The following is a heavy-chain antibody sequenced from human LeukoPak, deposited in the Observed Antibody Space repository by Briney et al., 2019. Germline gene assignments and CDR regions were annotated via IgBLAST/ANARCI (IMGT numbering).Heavy chain of an antibody. D-gene: IGHD3-22*01. CDR1: RGTFSSYA. CDR3: ARSGDYYYDSSGYQNWFDP. V-gene: IGHV1-8*02. Sequence: GASVTVSCKASRGTFSSYAISWVRQAPGQGREWMGWMNPNSGNTGYAQKFQGRVTMTRNTSISTAYMELSSLRSEDTAVYYCARSGDYYYDSSGYQNWFDPWGQGTLVTVSS. CDR2: MNPNSGNT. J-gene: IGHJ5*02.